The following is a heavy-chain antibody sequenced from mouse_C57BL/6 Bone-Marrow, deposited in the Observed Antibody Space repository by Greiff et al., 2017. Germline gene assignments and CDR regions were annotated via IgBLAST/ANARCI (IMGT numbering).Heavy chain of an antibody. CDR3: ARGPRYDFYWYFDV. J-gene: IGHJ1*03. CDR1: GFTFSSYA. Sequence: EVQLQESGGGLVKPGGSLKLSCAASGFTFSSYAMSWVRQTPEKRLEWVATISDGGSYTYYPDNVKGRFTISRDNAKNNLYLQMSHLKSEDTAMYYCARGPRYDFYWYFDVWGTGTTVTVSS. V-gene: IGHV5-4*01. D-gene: IGHD2-4*01. CDR2: ISDGGSYT.